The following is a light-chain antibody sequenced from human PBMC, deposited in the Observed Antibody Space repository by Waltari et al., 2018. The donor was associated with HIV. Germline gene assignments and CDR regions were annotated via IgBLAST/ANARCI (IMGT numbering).Light chain of an antibody. V-gene: IGLV1-44*01. CDR2: RNS. CDR3: AAWDDSLNGYV. CDR1: SSNIGSYH. Sequence: QSVLTQPPSASGTPGHRVTISCSGSSSNIGSYHVNWYQHLPATAPKLLIFRNSQRPSGVPDRFSAAKSGTSASLAISGLQSEDEADYYCAAWDDSLNGYVFGTGTRVTVL. J-gene: IGLJ1*01.